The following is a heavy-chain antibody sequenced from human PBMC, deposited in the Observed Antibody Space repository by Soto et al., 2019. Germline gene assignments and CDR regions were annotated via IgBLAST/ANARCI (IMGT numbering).Heavy chain of an antibody. J-gene: IGHJ4*02. D-gene: IGHD2-21*01. CDR2: IHYSGST. V-gene: IGHV4-4*02. CDR1: GGSISGINW. CDR3: TRGGDAYKNGH. Sequence: SETLSLTCAVSGGSISGINWWYWVRQPPGKGLEWIGFIHYSGSTNYNPSLKSRVTMSVDTSKNQFSLKLTSVNAADTAVYYCTRGGDAYKNGHWGQGTLVTVSS.